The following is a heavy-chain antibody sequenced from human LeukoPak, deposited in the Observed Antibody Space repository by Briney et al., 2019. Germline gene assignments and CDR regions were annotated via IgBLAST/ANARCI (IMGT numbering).Heavy chain of an antibody. V-gene: IGHV3-30-3*01. Sequence: GRSLRLSCAASGFTFSSYAMHWVRQAPGKGLEWVAVISYDGSNKYYADSEKGRFTISRDNSKNTLYLQMNSLRAEDTAVYYCARDPYCGGDCYHFDYWGQGTLVTVSS. J-gene: IGHJ4*02. CDR1: GFTFSSYA. CDR3: ARDPYCGGDCYHFDY. D-gene: IGHD2-21*02. CDR2: ISYDGSNK.